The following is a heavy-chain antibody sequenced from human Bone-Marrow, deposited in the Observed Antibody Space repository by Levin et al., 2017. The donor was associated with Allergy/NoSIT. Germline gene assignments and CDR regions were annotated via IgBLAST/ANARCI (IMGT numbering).Heavy chain of an antibody. CDR2: LNPNSGNT. Sequence: ASVKVSCKATGYSFSRYDINWVRQATGQGPEWMGWLNPNSGNTVLAQKFQGRVTLTRNTSISTAYLELSSLRDDDTALYYCARGLLLYPHAFDIWGQGPVVTV. V-gene: IGHV1-8*01. D-gene: IGHD2-2*02. J-gene: IGHJ3*02. CDR1: GYSFSRYD. CDR3: ARGLLLYPHAFDI.